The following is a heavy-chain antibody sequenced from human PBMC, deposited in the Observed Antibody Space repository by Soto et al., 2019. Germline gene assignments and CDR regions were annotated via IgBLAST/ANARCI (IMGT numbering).Heavy chain of an antibody. J-gene: IGHJ4*02. D-gene: IGHD3-3*01. CDR2: VSYDGTNK. Sequence: QVQLVESGGGVVQPGRSLRLSCAASGFTFSSFGMHWVRQTPGKGLEWAAVVSYDGTNKYYADSVKGRFTISRDNSKNTLYLQMDSLRPEDTAVYYCAKTITIFGPSAYSGGSRGRGAVIDSWGQGNLVTVSS. V-gene: IGHV3-30*18. CDR1: GFTFSSFG. CDR3: AKTITIFGPSAYSGGSRGRGAVIDS.